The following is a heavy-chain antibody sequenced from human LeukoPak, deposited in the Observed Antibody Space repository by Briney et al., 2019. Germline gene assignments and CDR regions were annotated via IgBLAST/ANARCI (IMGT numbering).Heavy chain of an antibody. CDR3: ARGSNDY. V-gene: IGHV1-8*03. CDR2: MNPNSSNT. Sequence: ASVTVSCNASGYTFTSYDINWVRQATGQGLEWMGWMNPNSSNTSYAQQFQGRVTITRNTSISTAYMELSSLRSEDTAVYYCARGSNDYWGQGTLVTVSS. J-gene: IGHJ4*02. CDR1: GYTFTSYD.